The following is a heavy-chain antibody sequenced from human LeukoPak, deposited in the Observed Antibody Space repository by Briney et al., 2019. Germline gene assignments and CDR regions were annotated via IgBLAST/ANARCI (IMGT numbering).Heavy chain of an antibody. CDR3: AKYSSSWSIFDY. Sequence: SETLSLTCTVSGGSISSGSYYWSWIRQPAGKGLEWIGRIYTSGSTNYNPSLESRVTMSVDTSKKQFSLKLTSVTAADMAVYYCAKYSSSWSIFDYWGQGTLVTVSS. CDR2: IYTSGST. CDR1: GGSISSGSYY. J-gene: IGHJ4*02. V-gene: IGHV4-61*02. D-gene: IGHD6-13*01.